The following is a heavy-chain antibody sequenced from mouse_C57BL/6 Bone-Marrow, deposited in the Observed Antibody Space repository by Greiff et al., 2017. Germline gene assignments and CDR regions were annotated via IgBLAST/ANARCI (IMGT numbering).Heavy chain of an antibody. CDR2: IYPRDGST. D-gene: IGHD1-1*01. CDR3: ARDYGSSYWYFDV. V-gene: IGHV1-85*01. CDR1: GYTFTSYD. Sequence: LVESGPELVKPGASVKLSCKASGYTFTSYDINRVKQRPGQGLEWIGWIYPRDGSTKYNEKFKGKATLTVDTSSSTAYMELHSLTSDDSAVYFCARDYGSSYWYFDVWGTGTTVTVSS. J-gene: IGHJ1*03.